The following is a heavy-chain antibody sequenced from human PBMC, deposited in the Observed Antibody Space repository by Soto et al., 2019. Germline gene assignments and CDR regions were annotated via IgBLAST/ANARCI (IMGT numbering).Heavy chain of an antibody. CDR2: INHSGST. CDR1: GGSFSGYY. CDR3: ARALYCYGSGSPTRAFDP. D-gene: IGHD3-10*01. J-gene: IGHJ5*02. V-gene: IGHV4-34*01. Sequence: SETLSLTCAVYGGSFSGYYWSWIRQPPGKGLEWIGEINHSGSTNYNPSLKSRVTISVDTSKNQFSLKLSSVTAADTAVYYCARALYCYGSGSPTRAFDPWGQGTLVT.